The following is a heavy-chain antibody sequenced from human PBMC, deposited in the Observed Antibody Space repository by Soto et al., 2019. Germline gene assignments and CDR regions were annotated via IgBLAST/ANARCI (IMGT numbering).Heavy chain of an antibody. Sequence: QLQESGPGLVKPSQTLSLTCSVSGCSINNNEYSWSWTRQTPGKGLARIGYVYYSWSSDYIPSLKSLMSMSIAKSKNQFHLKLNSVTAADTATYYCARMSYFYDKWYFDLWGRGTLVTVSS. V-gene: IGHV4-30-4*01. D-gene: IGHD3-22*01. J-gene: IGHJ2*01. CDR3: ARMSYFYDKWYFDL. CDR2: VYYSWSS. CDR1: GCSINNNEYS.